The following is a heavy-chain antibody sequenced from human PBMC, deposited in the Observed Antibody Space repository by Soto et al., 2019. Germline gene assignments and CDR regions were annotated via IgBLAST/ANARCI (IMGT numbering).Heavy chain of an antibody. CDR1: GGTFSSYA. CDR2: IIPIFGTA. D-gene: IGHD6-13*01. CDR3: ARDKGSSSKGGFDY. Sequence: GASVKVSCKASGGTFSSYAISWVRQAPGQGLEWMGGIIPIFGTANYAQKFQGRVTITADESTSTAYMELSSLRPEDTAVYYCARDKGSSSKGGFDYWGQGTLVTVSS. J-gene: IGHJ4*02. V-gene: IGHV1-69*13.